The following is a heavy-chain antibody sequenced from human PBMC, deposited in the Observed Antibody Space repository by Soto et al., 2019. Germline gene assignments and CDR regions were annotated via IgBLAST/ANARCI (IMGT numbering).Heavy chain of an antibody. CDR2: INPNSGGT. J-gene: IGHJ6*03. CDR1: GYTFTGYY. CDR3: ARDGIARKPNYYYYYMAV. V-gene: IGHV1-2*04. D-gene: IGHD6-13*01. Sequence: ASVKVSFKASGYTFTGYYMHWVRQAPGQGLEWMGWINPNSGGTNYAQKFQGWVTMTRDTSISTAYMELSRLRSDDTAVYYCARDGIARKPNYYYYYMAVWGKGTTVTVSS.